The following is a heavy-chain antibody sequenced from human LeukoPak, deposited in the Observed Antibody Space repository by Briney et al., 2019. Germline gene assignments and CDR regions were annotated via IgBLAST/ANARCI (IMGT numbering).Heavy chain of an antibody. CDR1: GCTFSSYA. D-gene: IGHD2-2*01. V-gene: IGHV3-64*01. J-gene: IGHJ6*02. CDR3: ARGSQYCSSTSCSEYYYYYGMDV. Sequence: GVSVSHSCAACGCTFSSYAMHWVRQAPGKGLEYVTAISRNGGSTYYANSVKGRFTISRDNSKNTLYLQMGSLRAEDMAVYYCARGSQYCSSTSCSEYYYYYGMDVWGQGTTVTVSS. CDR2: ISRNGGST.